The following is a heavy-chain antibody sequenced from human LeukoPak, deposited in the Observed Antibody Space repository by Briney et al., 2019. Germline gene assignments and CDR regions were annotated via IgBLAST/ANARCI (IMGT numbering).Heavy chain of an antibody. J-gene: IGHJ4*02. Sequence: SGPTLVNPTQTLTLTCTFSGFSLSTSGVGVGWIRQPPGKALEWLALIYWNDDKRYSPSLKSRLTITTDTSKNQVVLTMTNMDPVDTPTYYCAHRGTIPPATYYFASWGQGTLVTVSS. CDR2: IYWNDDK. CDR1: GFSLSTSGVG. V-gene: IGHV2-5*01. CDR3: AHRGTIPPATYYFAS. D-gene: IGHD2-2*02.